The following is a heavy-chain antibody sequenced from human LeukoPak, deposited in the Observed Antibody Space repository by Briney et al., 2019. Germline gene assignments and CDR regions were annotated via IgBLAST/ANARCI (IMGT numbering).Heavy chain of an antibody. V-gene: IGHV1-24*01. CDR2: FDPEDGET. CDR3: ATHSSGWYPGGDY. J-gene: IGHJ4*02. Sequence: ASVKVSCKASGYTFTSYGISWVRQAPGKGLEWMGGFDPEDGETIYAQKFQGRVTMTEDTSTDTAYMELSSLRSEDTAVYYCATHSSGWYPGGDYWGQGTLVTVSS. D-gene: IGHD6-19*01. CDR1: GYTFTSYG.